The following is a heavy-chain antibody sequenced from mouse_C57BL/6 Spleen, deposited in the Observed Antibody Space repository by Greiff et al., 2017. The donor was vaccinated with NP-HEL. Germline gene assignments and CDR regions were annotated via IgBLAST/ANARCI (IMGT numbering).Heavy chain of an antibody. J-gene: IGHJ2*01. CDR1: GYAFSSSW. Sequence: QVQLQQSGPELVKPGASVKISCKASGYAFSSSWMNWVKQRPGKGLEWIGRIYPGDGDTNYNGKFKGKATLTADKSSSTAYMQLSSLTSEDSAVYFCARLLDGYYPDYWGQGTTLTVSS. D-gene: IGHD2-3*01. CDR2: IYPGDGDT. V-gene: IGHV1-82*01. CDR3: ARLLDGYYPDY.